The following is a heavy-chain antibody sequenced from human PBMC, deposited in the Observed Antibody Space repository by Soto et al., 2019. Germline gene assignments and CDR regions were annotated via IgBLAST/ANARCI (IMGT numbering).Heavy chain of an antibody. V-gene: IGHV3-23*01. J-gene: IGHJ6*02. D-gene: IGHD1-1*01. CDR3: AKDLHWYGMDV. CDR2: ISSNGGRT. Sequence: EVQLLESGGGLVQPGASLRLSCAASGFTFGNYFMNWVRQAPGKGLEWVSDISSNGGRTHYADSVRGRFTISRDNSRNTLYLQMSSLRAEDPALYYCAKDLHWYGMDVWGQGTTVTVSS. CDR1: GFTFGNYF.